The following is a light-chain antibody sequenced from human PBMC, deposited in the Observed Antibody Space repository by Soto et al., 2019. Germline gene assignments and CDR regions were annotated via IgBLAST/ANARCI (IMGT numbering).Light chain of an antibody. CDR2: DAS. Sequence: DIQMTQSPSTLSASVGDRVTITCRASQSISSWLAWYQQKPWKAPKLLIYDASSLESGVPSRFIGSGTGTEFTLTISSLQHDDFATYYCKQHWTFGQGTKVEIK. J-gene: IGKJ1*01. CDR3: KQHWT. V-gene: IGKV1-5*01. CDR1: QSISSW.